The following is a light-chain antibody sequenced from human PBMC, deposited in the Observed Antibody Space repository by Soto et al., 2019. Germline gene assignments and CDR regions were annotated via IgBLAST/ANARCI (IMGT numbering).Light chain of an antibody. V-gene: IGKV3-11*01. CDR1: QRVDTSF. J-gene: IGKJ5*01. Sequence: ILLTQSPGTLALSPGDGATLSCRASQRVDTSFLAWYQQKPGQAPRLLIYDASNRATGIPARFSGSGSGTDFTLTISSLEPEDFAVHYCQQRSNWPPITFGQGTRLEIK. CDR3: QQRSNWPPIT. CDR2: DAS.